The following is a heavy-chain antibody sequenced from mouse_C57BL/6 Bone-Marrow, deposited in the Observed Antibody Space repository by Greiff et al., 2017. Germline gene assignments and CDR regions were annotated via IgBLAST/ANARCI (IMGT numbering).Heavy chain of an antibody. CDR3: ARDYYDYDGSHFDY. Sequence: VQLQQPGAELVMPGASVKLSCKASGYTFTSYWMHWVKQRPGQGLEWIGEIDPSESYTNYNQKFKGKSTLTGDKSSSTAYMQLSSLTSEDSAVYYCARDYYDYDGSHFDYWGQGTTLTVSS. D-gene: IGHD2-4*01. CDR2: IDPSESYT. CDR1: GYTFTSYW. J-gene: IGHJ2*01. V-gene: IGHV1-69*01.